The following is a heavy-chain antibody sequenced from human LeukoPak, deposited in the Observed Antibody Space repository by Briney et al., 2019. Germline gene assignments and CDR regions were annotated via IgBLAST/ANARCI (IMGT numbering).Heavy chain of an antibody. V-gene: IGHV1-46*01. Sequence: GASVKVSCKASGYTFTGYYIHWVRQAPGQGLEWMGIINPSGGSTSYAQKFQGRVTMTRDTSTSTVYMELSSLRSEDTAVYYCARTAHSGWYYFDYWGQGTLVTVSS. CDR3: ARTAHSGWYYFDY. CDR2: INPSGGST. J-gene: IGHJ4*02. D-gene: IGHD6-19*01. CDR1: GYTFTGYY.